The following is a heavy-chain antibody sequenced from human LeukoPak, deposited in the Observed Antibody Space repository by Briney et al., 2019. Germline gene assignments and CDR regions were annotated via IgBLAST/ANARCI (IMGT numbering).Heavy chain of an antibody. D-gene: IGHD1-26*01. J-gene: IGHJ4*02. CDR1: GGTFSSYA. Sequence: GASVKVSCKASGGTFSSYAISWVRQAPGQGLEWMGGIIPIFGTANYAQKFQGRVTITADESTSTAYMELSSLRSEDTAVYYCARESGSFNIGLYFDYWGQGTLVTVSS. CDR2: IIPIFGTA. V-gene: IGHV1-69*01. CDR3: ARESGSFNIGLYFDY.